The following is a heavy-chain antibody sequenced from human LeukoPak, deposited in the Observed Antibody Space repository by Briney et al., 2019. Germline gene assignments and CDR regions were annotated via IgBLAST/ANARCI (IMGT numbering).Heavy chain of an antibody. CDR2: IFYSGNT. CDR1: GDSLSSYY. Sequence: SETLSLTCSVSGDSLSSYYWNWIRQPPGKGLEWIGYIFYSGNTNYNPSLKSRVTISVDTPKNQFSLNLTSVTAADTAVYYCARQQRRGGSGELDYWGQGALVTVSS. CDR3: ARQQRRGGSGELDY. J-gene: IGHJ4*02. D-gene: IGHD2-15*01. V-gene: IGHV4-59*08.